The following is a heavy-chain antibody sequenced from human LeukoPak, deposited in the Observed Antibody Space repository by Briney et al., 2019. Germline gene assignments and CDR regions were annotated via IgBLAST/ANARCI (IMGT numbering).Heavy chain of an antibody. CDR2: IIPILGIA. V-gene: IGHV1-69*04. J-gene: IGHJ4*02. CDR3: ARATAMAHYCSGGSCYSGIFDY. CDR1: GGTFSSYA. D-gene: IGHD2-15*01. Sequence: ASVKVSCKASGGTFSSYAFSWVRQAPGQGLEWMGRIIPILGIANYAQKFQGRVTITADKSTSTAYMELSCLRSEDTAVYYCARATAMAHYCSGGSCYSGIFDYWGQGTLVTVSS.